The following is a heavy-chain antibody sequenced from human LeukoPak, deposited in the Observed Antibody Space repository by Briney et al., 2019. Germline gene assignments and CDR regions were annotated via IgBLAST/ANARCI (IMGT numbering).Heavy chain of an antibody. J-gene: IGHJ4*02. V-gene: IGHV3-23*01. D-gene: IGHD3-22*01. CDR3: AKVLKDYYDSSGYWPGTNFDY. Sequence: PGGSLRLSCAASGFTFSSYAMSWVRQAPGKGLEWVSAISGSGGSTYYADSVKGRFTISRDNSKNTLYLQMNSLRAEDTAVYYCAKVLKDYYDSSGYWPGTNFDYWGQGALVTVSS. CDR2: ISGSGGST. CDR1: GFTFSSYA.